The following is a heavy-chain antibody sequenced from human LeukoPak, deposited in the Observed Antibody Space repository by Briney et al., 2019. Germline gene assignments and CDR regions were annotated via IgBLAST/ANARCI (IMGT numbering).Heavy chain of an antibody. Sequence: PGGSLRLSXAASGFIFSNAWMSWVRQAPGKGLEWVGRIKSKYNGGTRDYAAPVKDRFTISRDDSKDTLYVQMNSLKIEDTAVYYCTAMDCSGDTCYFIYWGQGTLITVSS. CDR1: GFIFSNAW. CDR3: TAMDCSGDTCYFIY. D-gene: IGHD2-15*01. V-gene: IGHV3-15*01. J-gene: IGHJ4*02. CDR2: IKSKYNGGTR.